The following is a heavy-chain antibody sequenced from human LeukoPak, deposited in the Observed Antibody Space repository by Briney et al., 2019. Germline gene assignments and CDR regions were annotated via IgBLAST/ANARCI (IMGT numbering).Heavy chain of an antibody. V-gene: IGHV1-69*05. D-gene: IGHD3-10*01. J-gene: IGHJ6*03. CDR1: GGTFSIYA. CDR2: IIPIFGTA. CDR3: ARDLSMVRGVEGYYYYMDV. Sequence: SVKVSCKTSGGTFSIYAISWVRQAPGQGLEWMGGIIPIFGTANYAQKFQGRVTITTDESTSTAYMELSSLRSEDTAVYYCARDLSMVRGVEGYYYYMDVWGKGTTVTVSS.